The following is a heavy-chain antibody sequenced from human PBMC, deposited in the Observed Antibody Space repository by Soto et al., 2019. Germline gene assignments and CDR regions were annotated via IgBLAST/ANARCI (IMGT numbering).Heavy chain of an antibody. CDR3: ARSIAAAGYNGFDP. CDR2: VYYTGST. Sequence: SETLSLTCTVSGASIRSTDYYWSWIRQAPGKGLEWIGYVYYTGSTYYNPSLMSRLTISVDTSKNQFSRKLTSVTAADTAVYYCARSIAAAGYNGFDPWGQGTLVTVSS. D-gene: IGHD6-13*01. V-gene: IGHV4-30-4*01. CDR1: GASIRSTDYY. J-gene: IGHJ5*02.